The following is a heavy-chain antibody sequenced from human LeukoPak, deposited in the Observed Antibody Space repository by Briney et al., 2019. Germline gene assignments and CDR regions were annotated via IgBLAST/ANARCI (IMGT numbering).Heavy chain of an antibody. CDR2: IIPIFGTA. V-gene: IGHV1-69*05. CDR1: GYTFTSYY. CDR3: ARELFSSSWYVRDFDY. Sequence: ASVKVSCKASGYTFTSYYMRWVRQAPGQGLEWMGRIIPIFGTANYAQKFQGRVTTTTDESTSTAYMELSSLRSEDTAVYYCARELFSSSWYVRDFDYWGQGTLVTVSS. D-gene: IGHD6-13*01. J-gene: IGHJ4*02.